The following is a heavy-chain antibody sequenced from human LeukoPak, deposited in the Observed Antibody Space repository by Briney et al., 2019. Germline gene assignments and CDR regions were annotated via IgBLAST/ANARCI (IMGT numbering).Heavy chain of an antibody. CDR3: ARDRHLLWFGELVSWFDP. V-gene: IGHV7-4-1*02. CDR2: INTNTGNP. D-gene: IGHD3-10*01. CDR1: EYTFTSYA. J-gene: IGHJ5*02. Sequence: GASVKVSCKASEYTFTSYAMNWVRQAPGQGLEWMGWINTNTGNPTYAQGFTGRFVFSLDTSVSTAYLQISSLKAEDTAVYYCARDRHLLWFGELVSWFDPWGQGTLVTVSS.